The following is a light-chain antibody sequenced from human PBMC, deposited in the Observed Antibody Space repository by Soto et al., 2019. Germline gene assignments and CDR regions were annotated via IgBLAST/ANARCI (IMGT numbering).Light chain of an antibody. CDR2: GNS. V-gene: IGLV1-40*01. Sequence: QSVLTQPPSVSGAPGQRVTISCTGSSSNFGAGYDVHWYQQLPGTAPKLLIYGNSNRPSGVPDRFSGSKSGTSASLAITGLQAEDEADYYCQSYDSSLSGVFGGGTKLNVL. CDR1: SSNFGAGYD. CDR3: QSYDSSLSGV. J-gene: IGLJ2*01.